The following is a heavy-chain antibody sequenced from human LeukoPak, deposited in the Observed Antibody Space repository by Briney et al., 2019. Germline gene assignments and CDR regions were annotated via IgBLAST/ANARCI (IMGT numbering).Heavy chain of an antibody. CDR2: INPNSGDT. V-gene: IGHV1-2*02. D-gene: IGHD6-19*01. CDR3: AREISSGWSDY. CDR1: GYTFTGYY. J-gene: IGHJ4*02. Sequence: GASVKVSCKVSGYTFTGYYMHWVRQAPGQGLEWMGWINPNSGDTNYAQKFQGRVTMTRDTSISTAYMELSGLRSDDTAVYYCAREISSGWSDYWGQGTLVTVSS.